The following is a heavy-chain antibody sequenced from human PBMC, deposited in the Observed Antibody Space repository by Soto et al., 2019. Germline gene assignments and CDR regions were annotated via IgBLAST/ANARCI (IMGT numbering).Heavy chain of an antibody. Sequence: EVQLVESGGGLVQPGGSLRLSCAASGFTFSSYSMNWVRQAPGKGLEWVSYISSTSSTIYYADSVKGRFTISRDNAKNSLYLLMNSLRDEDPAASYCARPGDSSGYPWWSASWGAGALVTVSA. CDR2: ISSTSSTI. V-gene: IGHV3-48*02. J-gene: IGHJ5*02. CDR3: ARPGDSSGYPWWSAS. CDR1: GFTFSSYS. D-gene: IGHD3-22*01.